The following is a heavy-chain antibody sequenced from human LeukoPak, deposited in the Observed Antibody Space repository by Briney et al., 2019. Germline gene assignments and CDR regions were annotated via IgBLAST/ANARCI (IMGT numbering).Heavy chain of an antibody. CDR2: IYTSGST. Sequence: PSETLSLTCTVSGGSISSYYWSWIRQPAGKGLEWIGRIYTSGSTNYNPSLKSRVTMSVDTSKNQFSLKLSSVTAADTAVYYCARENYYGSWCYPTDYWGQGTLVTVSS. V-gene: IGHV4-4*07. J-gene: IGHJ4*02. CDR3: ARENYYGSWCYPTDY. D-gene: IGHD3-10*01. CDR1: GGSISSYY.